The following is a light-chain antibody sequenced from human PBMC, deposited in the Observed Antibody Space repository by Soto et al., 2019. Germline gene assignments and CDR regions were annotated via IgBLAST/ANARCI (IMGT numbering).Light chain of an antibody. CDR3: VLYLGSGISM. CDR1: SGSVSTSYY. CDR2: STN. Sequence: QTVVTQEPSFSVSPGGTVTLTCALSSGSVSTSYYPSWYQQTPGQAPRTLLYSTNIRSSGVPDRFSCSILGNKAALTITGAQADDESDYYCVLYLGSGISMFGGGTKVTVL. J-gene: IGLJ3*02. V-gene: IGLV8-61*01.